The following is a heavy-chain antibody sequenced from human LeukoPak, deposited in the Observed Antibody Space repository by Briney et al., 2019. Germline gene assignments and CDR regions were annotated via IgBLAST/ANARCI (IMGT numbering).Heavy chain of an antibody. V-gene: IGHV3-30-3*01. CDR3: ARELVVVAAGFDY. D-gene: IGHD2-15*01. Sequence: GRSLRLSCAASGFTFSSYAMHWVRQAPGKGLEWVAVISYDGSNKYYADSVKGRFTISRDNSMNTLYLQMNSLRAEDTAVYYCARELVVVAAGFDYWGQGTLVTVSS. J-gene: IGHJ4*02. CDR2: ISYDGSNK. CDR1: GFTFSSYA.